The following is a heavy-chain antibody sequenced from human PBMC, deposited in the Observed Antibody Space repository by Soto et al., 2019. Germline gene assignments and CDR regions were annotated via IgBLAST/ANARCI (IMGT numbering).Heavy chain of an antibody. CDR3: ARDDAGMGVVTSFDY. Sequence: GGSLRLSRAASGFTFSSYEMNWVRQAPGKGLEWVSYISSSGSTIYYADSVKGRFTISRDNAKNSLYLQMNSLRAEDTAVYYCARDDAGMGVVTSFDYWGQGTLVTVSS. CDR1: GFTFSSYE. D-gene: IGHD2-15*01. CDR2: ISSSGSTI. V-gene: IGHV3-48*03. J-gene: IGHJ4*02.